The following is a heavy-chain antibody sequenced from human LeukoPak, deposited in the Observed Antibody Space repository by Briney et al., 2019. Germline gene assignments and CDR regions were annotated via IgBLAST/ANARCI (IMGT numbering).Heavy chain of an antibody. V-gene: IGHV3-23*01. D-gene: IGHD3-9*01. Sequence: GGSLRLSCAASGFTFSSYAMSWVRQAPGKGLEWVSAISGSGGSTYYADSVKGRFTISRDNSKNTLYLQMNSLRAEDTAVYYCAKHQGDILTGYYTDDAFDIWGQGTMVTVSS. CDR1: GFTFSSYA. J-gene: IGHJ3*02. CDR3: AKHQGDILTGYYTDDAFDI. CDR2: ISGSGGST.